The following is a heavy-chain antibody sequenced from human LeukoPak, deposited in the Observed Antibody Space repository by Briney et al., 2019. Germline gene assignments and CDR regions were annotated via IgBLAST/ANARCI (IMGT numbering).Heavy chain of an antibody. CDR2: INHSGST. CDR1: GGSFSGYY. V-gene: IGHV4-34*01. CDR3: ARDRNRGYRHSDY. J-gene: IGHJ4*02. Sequence: SETLSLTCAVYGGSFSGYYWSWIRQPPGKGLEWIGEINHSGSTNYNPSLKSRVTISVDTSKNQFSLKLNSVTAADTAVYYCARDRNRGYRHSDYWGQGTLVTVSS. D-gene: IGHD1-14*01.